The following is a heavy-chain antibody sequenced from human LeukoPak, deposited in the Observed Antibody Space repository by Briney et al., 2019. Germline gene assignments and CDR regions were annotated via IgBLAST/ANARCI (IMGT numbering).Heavy chain of an antibody. CDR3: ARDPVPVAHYYFDY. CDR2: IYYSGST. Sequence: SETLSLTCTVSGGSISSSSYYWGWIRQPPGKVLEWIGSIYYSGSTYYNPSLKSRVTISVDTSKNQFSLKLSSVTAADTAVYYCARDPVPVAHYYFDYWGQGTLVTVSS. V-gene: IGHV4-39*07. CDR1: GGSISSSSYY. D-gene: IGHD6-19*01. J-gene: IGHJ4*01.